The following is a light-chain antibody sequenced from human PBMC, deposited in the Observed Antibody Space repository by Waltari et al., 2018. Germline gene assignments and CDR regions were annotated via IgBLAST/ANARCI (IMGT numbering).Light chain of an antibody. J-gene: IGLJ2*01. CDR1: NSGSQS. CDR3: LVWHSTIDHQGV. Sequence: SYVVTQSPSVSVAPGETARIPCGGDNSGSQSVLWYQQRPGQAPVLVISYDSDRPSGIPGRFSGSNSGNTATLTISWVEAEDEADYYCLVWHSTIDHQGVFGGGTKLTVL. CDR2: YDS. V-gene: IGLV3-21*04.